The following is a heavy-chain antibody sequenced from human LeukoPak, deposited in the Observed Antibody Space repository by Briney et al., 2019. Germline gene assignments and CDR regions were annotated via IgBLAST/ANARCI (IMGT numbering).Heavy chain of an antibody. J-gene: IGHJ4*02. V-gene: IGHV3-23*01. CDR2: ISGSGGST. Sequence: PGGSLRLSCAASGFTFSSYAMSWVRQAPGKGLEWVSAISGSGGSTYYADSVKGRFTISRDNSKNTLYLQMNSLRAEDTAVYYCAKGQRGKYQLLLSHLDYWGQGTLVTVSS. CDR3: AKGQRGKYQLLLSHLDY. D-gene: IGHD2-2*01. CDR1: GFTFSSYA.